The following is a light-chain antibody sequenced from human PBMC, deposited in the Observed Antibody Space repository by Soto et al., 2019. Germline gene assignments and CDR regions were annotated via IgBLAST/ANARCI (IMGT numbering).Light chain of an antibody. Sequence: EIGITQSPATLSVSPGEGATLSCRASQSVTSDLAWYQQKPGQAPRLLIYDASTRATGVPARFSGSGSGTAFTLTISSLQSEDFAVYFCQQYYNWPPGTFGQGTKVDIK. CDR1: QSVTSD. J-gene: IGKJ1*01. CDR2: DAS. V-gene: IGKV3-15*01. CDR3: QQYYNWPPGT.